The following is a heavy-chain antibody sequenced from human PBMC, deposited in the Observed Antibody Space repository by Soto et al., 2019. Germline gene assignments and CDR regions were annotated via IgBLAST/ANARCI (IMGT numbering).Heavy chain of an antibody. V-gene: IGHV1-18*01. CDR2: ISDYNGNT. Sequence: QVQLVQSGAEVKRAGASVKVSCKASGYTFSSYGLSWVRQAPGQGLEWMGWISDYNGNTHYAQKFQGRVIMTTDTSTRTAYMELRSLRSDDTAVSFCAGEGYYSGSGTYSPPRYYGMDVWGQGTTVTVSS. CDR3: AGEGYYSGSGTYSPPRYYGMDV. CDR1: GYTFSSYG. D-gene: IGHD3-10*01. J-gene: IGHJ6*02.